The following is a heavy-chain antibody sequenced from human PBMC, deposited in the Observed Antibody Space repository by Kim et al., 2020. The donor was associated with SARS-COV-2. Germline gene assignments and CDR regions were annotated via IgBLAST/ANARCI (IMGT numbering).Heavy chain of an antibody. CDR2: IKQDGSEK. D-gene: IGHD3-10*01. V-gene: IGHV3-7*03. Sequence: GGSLRLSCAASGFTFSSYWMSWVRQAPGKGLEWVANIKQDGSEKYYVDSVKGRFTISRDNAKNSLYLQMNSLRAEDTAVYYCARDRITMVRGVIISGAFDIWGQGTMVTVSS. J-gene: IGHJ3*02. CDR1: GFTFSSYW. CDR3: ARDRITMVRGVIISGAFDI.